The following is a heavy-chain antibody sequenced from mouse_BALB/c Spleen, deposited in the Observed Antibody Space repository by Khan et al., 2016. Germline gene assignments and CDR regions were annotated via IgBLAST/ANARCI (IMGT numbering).Heavy chain of an antibody. CDR2: ISYSGST. CDR1: GYSITSDYA. CDR3: AEELGWFAY. Sequence: EVQLQESGPGLVKPSQSLSLTCTVTGYSITSDYAWNWIRQFPGNKLEWMGYISYSGSTSYNPSLKSRISITRDTSKNQIFLRLNSVTTEDTATYECAEELGWFAYWGQGTLVTVSA. D-gene: IGHD4-1*01. J-gene: IGHJ3*01. V-gene: IGHV3-2*02.